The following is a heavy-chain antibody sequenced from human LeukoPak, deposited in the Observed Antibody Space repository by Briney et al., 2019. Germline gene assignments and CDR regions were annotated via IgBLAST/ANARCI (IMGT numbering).Heavy chain of an antibody. CDR2: IRSDGSNK. J-gene: IGHJ4*02. CDR3: AKDRSYYGSGSYVIDY. CDR1: GFTFSSYG. V-gene: IGHV3-30*02. D-gene: IGHD3-10*01. Sequence: GGSLRLSCAASGFTFSSYGMHWVRQAPGKGLEWVAFIRSDGSNKYYAESVKGRFTISRDTSKNTLYLQMNSLRAEDTAMYYCAKDRSYYGSGSYVIDYWGQGTLVTVSS.